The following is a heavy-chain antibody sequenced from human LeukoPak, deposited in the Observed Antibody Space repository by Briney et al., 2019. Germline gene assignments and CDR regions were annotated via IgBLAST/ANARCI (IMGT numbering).Heavy chain of an antibody. J-gene: IGHJ6*03. CDR2: IYYSGST. Sequence: SETLSLTCSVSGGSINIGNYYWGWIRQPPGKGLEWIGSIYYSGSTYYNPSLKSRVTISVDTSKNQFSLKLSSVTAADTAVYYCARQRNGYSYGYYYYYYYMDVWGKGTTVTVSS. D-gene: IGHD5-18*01. V-gene: IGHV4-39*01. CDR1: GGSINIGNYY. CDR3: ARQRNGYSYGYYYYYYYMDV.